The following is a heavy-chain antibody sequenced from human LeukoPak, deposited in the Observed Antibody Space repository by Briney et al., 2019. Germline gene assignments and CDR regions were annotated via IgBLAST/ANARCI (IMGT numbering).Heavy chain of an antibody. Sequence: SQTLSLTCTVSGGSISSGGYFWSWIRQHPGKGLEWIRYIYYSGSTYYSPSLKSRVTTSVDTSKNQFSLKLNSVTAADTAVYYCASLSGFYLDWGQGTLVTVSS. CDR3: ASLSGFYLD. V-gene: IGHV4-31*03. CDR1: GGSISSGGYF. D-gene: IGHD3-22*01. J-gene: IGHJ4*02. CDR2: IYYSGST.